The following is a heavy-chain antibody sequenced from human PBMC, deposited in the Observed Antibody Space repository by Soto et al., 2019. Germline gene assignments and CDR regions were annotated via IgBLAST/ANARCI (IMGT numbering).Heavy chain of an antibody. D-gene: IGHD2-2*01. V-gene: IGHV4-31*03. CDR2: IYYSGST. Sequence: PSETLSLTCTVSGGSISSGGYYWSWIRQHPGKGLEWIGYIYYSGSTYYNPSLKSRVTISVDTSKNQFSLKLSSVTAADTAVYYCARTTDIVVVPAAGGIEYFDYWGQGTLVTVSS. J-gene: IGHJ4*02. CDR3: ARTTDIVVVPAAGGIEYFDY. CDR1: GGSISSGGYY.